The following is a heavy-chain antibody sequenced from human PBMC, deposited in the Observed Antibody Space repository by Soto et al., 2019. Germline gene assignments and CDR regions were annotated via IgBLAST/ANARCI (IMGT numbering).Heavy chain of an antibody. Sequence: SETLSLTCTVSGGSISPYYWSWIQQPAGKXLEWIGRFYMSGSTDYNPSLKSRVTMSVDTSKNHFSLKMISVTAADTAVYYCARGGYCSGTGCYLEGGFDPWGQGTLVTVSS. V-gene: IGHV4-4*07. J-gene: IGHJ5*02. D-gene: IGHD2-2*01. CDR3: ARGGYCSGTGCYLEGGFDP. CDR1: GGSISPYY. CDR2: FYMSGST.